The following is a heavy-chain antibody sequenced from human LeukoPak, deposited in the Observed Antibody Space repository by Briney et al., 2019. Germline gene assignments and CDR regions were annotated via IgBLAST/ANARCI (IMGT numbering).Heavy chain of an antibody. Sequence: PGGSLRLSCSGSGFTVTSNYMTWVRQAPGKGLEWVSVIYSGGNTYYADSVKGRFTISRDTSKNKLYLQMNSLRAEDTAVYYCARAYYDSSGYLDPWGQGTLVTVSS. J-gene: IGHJ5*02. CDR3: ARAYYDSSGYLDP. D-gene: IGHD3-22*01. CDR1: GFTVTSNY. V-gene: IGHV3-53*01. CDR2: IYSGGNT.